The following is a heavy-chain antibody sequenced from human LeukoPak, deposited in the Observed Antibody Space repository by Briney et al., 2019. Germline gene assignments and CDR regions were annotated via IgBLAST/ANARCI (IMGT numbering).Heavy chain of an antibody. J-gene: IGHJ4*02. D-gene: IGHD3-10*01. V-gene: IGHV1-2*04. CDR2: INPNSGGT. Sequence: ASVKVSCKASGYTFTGYYMHWVRQAPGQGLEWMRWINPNSGGTNYAQKFQGWVTMTRDTSISTAYMELSRLRSDDTAVYYCARDHGSGSYYSNFDYWGQGTLVTVSS. CDR1: GYTFTGYY. CDR3: ARDHGSGSYYSNFDY.